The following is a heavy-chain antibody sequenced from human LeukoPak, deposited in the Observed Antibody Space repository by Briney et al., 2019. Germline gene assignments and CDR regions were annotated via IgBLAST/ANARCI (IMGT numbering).Heavy chain of an antibody. D-gene: IGHD1-26*01. Sequence: GGSLRLSCAASAFTFSDYSMNWVRQAPGKGLEWISYISGRSSTIYYADSVRGRFTISRDNAKNSMYLQMNSLRAEDTAVYYCARDRLTSGSYFFDYWGQGTLSPSPQ. CDR1: AFTFSDYS. CDR2: ISGRSSTI. J-gene: IGHJ4*02. V-gene: IGHV3-48*01. CDR3: ARDRLTSGSYFFDY.